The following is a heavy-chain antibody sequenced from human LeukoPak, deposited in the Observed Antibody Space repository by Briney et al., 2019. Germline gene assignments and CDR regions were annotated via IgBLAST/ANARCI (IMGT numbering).Heavy chain of an antibody. J-gene: IGHJ4*02. Sequence: PGGSLRLSCAASGFTFSSNYMSWVRQAPGKGLEWVSVIYSGGSTYYADSVKGRFTISRDNSKNTLYLQMNSLRAEDTAVYYCARFGYYYGSGSYYSDYWGQGTLVTVSS. CDR2: IYSGGST. CDR3: ARFGYYYGSGSYYSDY. V-gene: IGHV3-53*01. D-gene: IGHD3-10*01. CDR1: GFTFSSNY.